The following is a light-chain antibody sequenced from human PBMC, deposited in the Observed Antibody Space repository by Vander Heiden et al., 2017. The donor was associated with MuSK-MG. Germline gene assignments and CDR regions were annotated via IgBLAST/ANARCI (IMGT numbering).Light chain of an antibody. CDR2: AAS. CDR3: QQASRFPII. Sequence: DIHMAQSPSRVSASVGDRVTITCRASQDISRWLAWYQQKPGKAPKLLIYAASTLQSGVPSRFSGSGSGTDFTLTITNLQPDDFATYFCQQASRFPIIFGQGTPMEIK. CDR1: QDISRW. V-gene: IGKV1-12*01. J-gene: IGKJ5*01.